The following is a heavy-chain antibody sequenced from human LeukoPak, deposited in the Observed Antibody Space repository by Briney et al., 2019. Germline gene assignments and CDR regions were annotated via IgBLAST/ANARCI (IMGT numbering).Heavy chain of an antibody. V-gene: IGHV3-30*18. D-gene: IGHD6-13*01. CDR2: ISYDGSNK. CDR1: GFTFSSYG. CDR3: AKRPYSSSWYLDY. Sequence: PGGSLRLSCAASGFTFSSYGMHWVRQAPGKGLEWVAVISYDGSNKYYADSVKGRFTISRDNSKNTLYLQMNSLRAEDTAVYYCAKRPYSSSWYLDYWGQGTLVTVSS. J-gene: IGHJ4*02.